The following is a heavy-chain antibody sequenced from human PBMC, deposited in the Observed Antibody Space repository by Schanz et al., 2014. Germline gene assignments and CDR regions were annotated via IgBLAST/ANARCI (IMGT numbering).Heavy chain of an antibody. V-gene: IGHV3-15*01. D-gene: IGHD6-13*01. CDR3: ATASSPVREARAGSSFHL. J-gene: IGHJ5*02. CDR1: TSIFNHAW. CDR2: IKSKTDGETT. Sequence: EVQLVESGGGLVKPGGSLRLSCAASTSIFNHAWMSWVRQAPGKGLEWLGRIKSKTDGETTDYAAPVKGRFSISRDDSQSTLYLQMNSLKIEDTAVYYCATASSPVREARAGSSFHLWGQGTLVTVSP.